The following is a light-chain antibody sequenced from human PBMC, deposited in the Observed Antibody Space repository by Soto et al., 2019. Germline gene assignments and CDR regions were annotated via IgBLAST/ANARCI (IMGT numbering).Light chain of an antibody. CDR2: KVS. CDR3: MQGTHWPYT. Sequence: DVVMTQSPLSLPVTLGQPASISCRSSQSLVYSDGNTYLSWFQQRPGQSPRRLIYKVSNWDSGVQDRFGGSGSGSDFTLKISRVEAEDIGVYDGMQGTHWPYTFGQGTKLEIK. J-gene: IGKJ2*01. CDR1: QSLVYSDGNTY. V-gene: IGKV2D-30*01.